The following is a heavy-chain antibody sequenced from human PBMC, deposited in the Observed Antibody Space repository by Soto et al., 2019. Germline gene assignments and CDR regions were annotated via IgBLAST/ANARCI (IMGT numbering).Heavy chain of an antibody. V-gene: IGHV3-7*01. CDR2: IKQDGSET. Sequence: GGSLRLSCAASGFTFSGHWMTWVRQAPGRALEWVANIKQDGSETYYVDSVKGRFTISRDNAKHSLYLQMDSLRAEDTAIYYCARGGDFWSGDPALFDYWGQGILVTVSS. CDR3: ARGGDFWSGDPALFDY. J-gene: IGHJ4*02. CDR1: GFTFSGHW. D-gene: IGHD3-3*01.